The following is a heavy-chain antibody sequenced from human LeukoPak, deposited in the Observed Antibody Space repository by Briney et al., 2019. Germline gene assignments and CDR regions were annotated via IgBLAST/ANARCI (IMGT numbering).Heavy chain of an antibody. J-gene: IGHJ1*01. CDR3: AREDDGSSSYSGSFLH. CDR2: ISPTSSYM. Sequence: GGSLRLSCAASGFTFTDFYMNWVRQAPGKGLEWVSWISPTSSYMYYADSVKGRFTISRDNAKNSLYLQMNSLRAEDTAIYYCAREDDGSSSYSGSFLHWGQGTLVTVSS. V-gene: IGHV3-21*01. D-gene: IGHD6-13*01. CDR1: GFTFTDFY.